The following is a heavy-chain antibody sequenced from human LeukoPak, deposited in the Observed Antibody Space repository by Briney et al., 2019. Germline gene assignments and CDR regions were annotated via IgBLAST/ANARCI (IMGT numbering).Heavy chain of an antibody. CDR3: ATGPEVAARDY. Sequence: ASVTVSFKASGYTFTDYYMHWVQQAPGKGLEWMGRVDPEDGETIYAEKFQGRVTITADTSTDTAYMELSSLRSEDTAVYYCATGPEVAARDYWGEGTLVTVSS. D-gene: IGHD6-6*01. J-gene: IGHJ4*02. CDR1: GYTFTDYY. CDR2: VDPEDGET. V-gene: IGHV1-69-2*01.